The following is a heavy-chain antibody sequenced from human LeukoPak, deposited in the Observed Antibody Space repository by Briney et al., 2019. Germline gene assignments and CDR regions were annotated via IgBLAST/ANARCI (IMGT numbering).Heavy chain of an antibody. D-gene: IGHD3-22*01. Sequence: GSLRLSCAASGFTFSSYATSWVRQAPGKGLEWVSAISGSGGSTYYADSVKGRFTISRDNSKNTLYLQMNSLRAEDTAVYYCAKAADSSGRVNWFDPWGQGTLVTVSS. J-gene: IGHJ5*02. V-gene: IGHV3-23*01. CDR3: AKAADSSGRVNWFDP. CDR1: GFTFSSYA. CDR2: ISGSGGST.